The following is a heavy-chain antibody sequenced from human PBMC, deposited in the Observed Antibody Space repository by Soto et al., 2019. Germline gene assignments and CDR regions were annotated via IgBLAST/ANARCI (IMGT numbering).Heavy chain of an antibody. J-gene: IGHJ5*02. D-gene: IGHD6-13*01. V-gene: IGHV4-59*01. Sequence: SESLSLTCTVSGGSISSYYWSWIRQPPGKGLEWIGYIYYSGSTNYNPSLKSRVTISVDTSKNQFSLKLSSVTAADTAVYYCARVAAAGNWFDPWGQGTLVTVSS. CDR1: GGSISSYY. CDR3: ARVAAAGNWFDP. CDR2: IYYSGST.